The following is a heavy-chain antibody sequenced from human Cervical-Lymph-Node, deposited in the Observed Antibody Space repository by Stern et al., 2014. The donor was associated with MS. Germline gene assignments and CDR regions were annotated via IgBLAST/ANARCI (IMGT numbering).Heavy chain of an antibody. D-gene: IGHD6-19*01. Sequence: VQLVQSGAEVKKPGESLKISCKGSGYNFTSYWIGWVRQMPGKGLEWMGVIHPGDSDTRYSPSLQGQVTSSADKSISAAYLQWSSLKASDTAMYYCARHCAKREQCAFDYWGQGTLVTVSS. CDR2: IHPGDSDT. V-gene: IGHV5-51*01. J-gene: IGHJ4*02. CDR3: ARHCAKREQCAFDY. CDR1: GYNFTSYW.